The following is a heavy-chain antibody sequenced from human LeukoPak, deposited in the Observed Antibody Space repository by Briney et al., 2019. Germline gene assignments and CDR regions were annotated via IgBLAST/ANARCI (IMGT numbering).Heavy chain of an antibody. CDR3: ASQQQLVLLDWFDP. J-gene: IGHJ5*02. V-gene: IGHV4-34*01. CDR1: GGSFSGYY. Sequence: SETLSLTCAVYGGSFSGYYWSWIRQPPGKGLEWIGEINHSGSTNYNPSLKSRLTISVDTSKNQFSLKLSSVTAADTAVYYCASQQQLVLLDWFDPWGQGTLVTVSS. D-gene: IGHD6-13*01. CDR2: INHSGST.